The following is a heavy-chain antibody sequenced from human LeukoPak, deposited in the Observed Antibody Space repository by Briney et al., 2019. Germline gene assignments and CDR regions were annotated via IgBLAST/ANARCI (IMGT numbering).Heavy chain of an antibody. CDR3: AKRSSIADHNWFDP. Sequence: PGGSLRLSCAASGFTFSSYGMHWVRQAPGKGLEWVAFIRYDGSNKYYADSVKGRFTISRDNSKNTLYLQMNSLRAEDTAVYYCAKRSSIADHNWFDPWGQGTLVTVSS. J-gene: IGHJ5*02. CDR2: IRYDGSNK. CDR1: GFTFSSYG. D-gene: IGHD6-6*01. V-gene: IGHV3-30*02.